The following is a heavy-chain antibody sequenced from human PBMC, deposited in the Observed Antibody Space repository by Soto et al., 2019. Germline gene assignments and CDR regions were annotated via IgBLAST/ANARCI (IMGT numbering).Heavy chain of an antibody. CDR1: GYTFTSYG. D-gene: IGHD6-19*01. V-gene: IGHV1-18*01. J-gene: IGHJ6*02. Sequence: QVQLVQSGAEVKKPGASVKVSCKASGYTFTSYGISWVRQAPGQGLEWMGWNSAYNGNTNYAQKLQGRVTMTTDPSTSTAYMELRSLRSDDTAVYYCAREVAGPVGNYGMDVWGQGTTVTVSS. CDR2: NSAYNGNT. CDR3: AREVAGPVGNYGMDV.